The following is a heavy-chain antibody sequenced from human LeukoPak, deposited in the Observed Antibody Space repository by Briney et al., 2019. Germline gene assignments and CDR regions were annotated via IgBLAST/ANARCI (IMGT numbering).Heavy chain of an antibody. Sequence: SETLSLTCAVYGGSFSGYYWSWIRQPPGKGLEWIGEINHSGSTNYNPSLKSRVTISVDTSKNRFSLKLSSVTAADTAVYYCARGPEMVTYFDYWGQGTLVTVSS. CDR2: INHSGST. V-gene: IGHV4-34*01. CDR1: GGSFSGYY. D-gene: IGHD5-24*01. CDR3: ARGPEMVTYFDY. J-gene: IGHJ4*02.